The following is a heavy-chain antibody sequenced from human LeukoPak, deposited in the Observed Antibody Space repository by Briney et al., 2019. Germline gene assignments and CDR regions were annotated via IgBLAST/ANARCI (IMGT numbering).Heavy chain of an antibody. J-gene: IGHJ3*02. V-gene: IGHV6-1*01. Sequence: SQTLSLTCAISGDSVFSNSSWNWIRQSPSRGLEWLGRTYYRSKWYNDYGVSVKSRININPDTSKNHFSLQLSSVTPEDTAVYYYVRGGQGDGHSADEGFDIWGQGTMVIVS. CDR1: GDSVFSNSS. CDR3: VRGGQGDGHSADEGFDI. D-gene: IGHD5-18*01. CDR2: TYYRSKWYN.